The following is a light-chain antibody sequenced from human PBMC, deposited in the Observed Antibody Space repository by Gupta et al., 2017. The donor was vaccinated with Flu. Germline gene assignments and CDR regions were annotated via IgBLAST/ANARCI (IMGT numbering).Light chain of an antibody. CDR2: EVS. V-gene: IGLV2-14*01. CDR1: SSDVGRYNY. Sequence: QSALTQPASVSGSPGQSITISCTGTSSDVGRYNYVSWYQQHPGKAPKLMIYEVSYRPSGVSNRFSGSKSGNTASLTISWLQAEDEADYYCSSYTSSSTLVVFGGGTKLTVL. J-gene: IGLJ2*01. CDR3: SSYTSSSTLVV.